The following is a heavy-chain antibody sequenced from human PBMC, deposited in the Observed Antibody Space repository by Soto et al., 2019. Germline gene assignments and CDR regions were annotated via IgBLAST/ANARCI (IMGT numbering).Heavy chain of an antibody. CDR2: ISWNSGTI. D-gene: IGHD6-13*01. V-gene: IGHV3-9*01. CDR1: GFTFSSYA. Sequence: GGSLRLSCAASGFTFSSYAMSWVRQAPGKGLEWVSGISWNSGTIVYADSVKGRFTISRDNAKNSLYLQMSSLRGEDTALYYCAKDMRGGSSSSRYYYGLDVWGQGTTVTVSS. CDR3: AKDMRGGSSSSRYYYGLDV. J-gene: IGHJ6*02.